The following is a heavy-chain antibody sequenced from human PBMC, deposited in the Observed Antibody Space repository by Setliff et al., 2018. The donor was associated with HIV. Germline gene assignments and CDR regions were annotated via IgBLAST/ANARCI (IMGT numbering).Heavy chain of an antibody. CDR1: GGSISSGNW. J-gene: IGHJ2*01. CDR3: ARSHYGMMGNWYFDL. CDR2: IYHSGIT. Sequence: SETLSLTCAVSGGSISSGNWWSWVRQPPGKRLEWIGEIYHSGITNYNPSLKSRVTISVDKSKNQFSLKLSSVTAADTAVYYCARSHYGMMGNWYFDLWGRGTLVTVSS. D-gene: IGHD3-10*01. V-gene: IGHV4-4*02.